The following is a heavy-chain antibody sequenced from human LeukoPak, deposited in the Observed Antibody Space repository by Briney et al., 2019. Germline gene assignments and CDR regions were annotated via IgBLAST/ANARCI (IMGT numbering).Heavy chain of an antibody. CDR3: ARGVVGATTVWYFDL. CDR1: GYTFTSYD. D-gene: IGHD1-26*01. J-gene: IGHJ2*01. V-gene: IGHV1-69*13. Sequence: SVKVSCKASGYTFTSYDINWVRQAPGQGLEWMGGIIPIFGTANYAQKFQGRVTITADESTSTAYMELSSLRSEDTAVYYCARGVVGATTVWYFDLWGRGTLVTVSS. CDR2: IIPIFGTA.